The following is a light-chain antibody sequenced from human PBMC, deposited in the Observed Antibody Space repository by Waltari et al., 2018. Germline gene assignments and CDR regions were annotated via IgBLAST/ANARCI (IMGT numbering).Light chain of an antibody. CDR2: KDT. V-gene: IGLV3-25*03. Sequence: SYDLTQPPSVSVSPGQKARITCSGNALPRLYSYWYQQKAGQAPLLLIYKDTQRASGIPERFSGPSSGTTVTLTISGVQAEDETDYYCQSADTDFANHVLFGGGTQLTLL. J-gene: IGLJ2*01. CDR1: ALPRLY. CDR3: QSADTDFANHVL.